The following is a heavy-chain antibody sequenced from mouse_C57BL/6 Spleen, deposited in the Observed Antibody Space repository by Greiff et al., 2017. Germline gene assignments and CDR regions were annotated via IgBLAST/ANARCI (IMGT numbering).Heavy chain of an antibody. J-gene: IGHJ4*01. D-gene: IGHD1-1*01. CDR3: ARGDYYGSSYIYYAMDY. V-gene: IGHV1-55*01. Sequence: QVQLQQPGAELVKPGASVKMSCKASGYTFTSYWITWVKPRPGQGLEWIGDIYPGSGSTNYNEKFKSKATLTVDTSSSTAYMQLSSLTSEDSAVYYCARGDYYGSSYIYYAMDYWGQGTSVTVSS. CDR2: IYPGSGST. CDR1: GYTFTSYW.